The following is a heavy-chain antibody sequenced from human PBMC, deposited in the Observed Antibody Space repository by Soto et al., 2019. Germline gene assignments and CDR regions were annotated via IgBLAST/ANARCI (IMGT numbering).Heavy chain of an antibody. CDR3: AKSPGMYYYDSSGYYHYDY. V-gene: IGHV3-23*01. J-gene: IGHJ4*02. CDR2: ISGSDSST. Sequence: GGSLRLSCAASGFTFSSYAMNWVRQAPGKGLEWVSVISGSDSSTYYADSVKGRFTISRDNSKNTLYVQMNSLRAEDTAVYYCAKSPGMYYYDSSGYYHYDYWGQGTLVTVSS. CDR1: GFTFSSYA. D-gene: IGHD3-22*01.